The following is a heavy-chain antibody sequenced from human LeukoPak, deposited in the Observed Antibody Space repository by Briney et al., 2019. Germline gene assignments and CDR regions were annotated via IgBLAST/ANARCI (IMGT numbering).Heavy chain of an antibody. D-gene: IGHD1-26*01. Sequence: WETLSLTCAVYGGSFSGYYWSWIRQPPGKGLEWIGEINHSGSTNYNPSLKSRVTISVDTSKNQFSLKLSSVTAADTAVYYCARLGVGYSGTYGPAFDIWGQGTMVTVSS. V-gene: IGHV4-34*01. CDR3: ARLGVGYSGTYGPAFDI. CDR1: GGSFSGYY. J-gene: IGHJ3*02. CDR2: INHSGST.